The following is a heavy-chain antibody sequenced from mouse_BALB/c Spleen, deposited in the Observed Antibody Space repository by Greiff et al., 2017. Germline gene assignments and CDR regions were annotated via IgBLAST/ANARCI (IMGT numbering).Heavy chain of an antibody. CDR3: AILGPYAMDY. CDR1: GFAFSSYD. J-gene: IGHJ4*01. Sequence: EVHLVESGGGLVKPGGSLKLSCAASGFAFSSYDMSWVRQTPGKRLEWVAYISSGGGGTYYPDTVKGRFTISRDNAKNTLYLQRSRLKSEDTAVYYCAILGPYAMDYWGQGTSVTVSS. CDR2: ISSGGGGT. V-gene: IGHV5-12-1*01.